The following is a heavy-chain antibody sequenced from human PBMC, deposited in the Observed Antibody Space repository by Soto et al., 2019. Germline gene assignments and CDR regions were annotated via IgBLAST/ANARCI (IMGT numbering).Heavy chain of an antibody. CDR3: ARGREIFGAVTPFEY. Sequence: LETLSLTCAVYGAPFSGYYWTWIRQPPGKGLEWIGEINHTGSTKYNPSLKSRVTISLDTSKNQFSLSLRSVTAADTAVYYCARGREIFGAVTPFEYWGQGTQVTVSS. V-gene: IGHV4-34*01. CDR1: GAPFSGYY. J-gene: IGHJ4*02. CDR2: INHTGST. D-gene: IGHD3-3*01.